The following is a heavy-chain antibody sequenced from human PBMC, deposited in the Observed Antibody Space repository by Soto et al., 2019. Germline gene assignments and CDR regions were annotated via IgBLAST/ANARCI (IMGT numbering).Heavy chain of an antibody. Sequence: GGSLRLSCAASGFTFSSYAMSWVRQAPGKGLEWASAISGSGGSTYYADSAKGRFTISRDNSKNTLYLQMNSLRAEDTAVYYCAKGDYGDNYYYGMDVWGQGTTVTVSS. V-gene: IGHV3-23*01. CDR2: ISGSGGST. CDR3: AKGDYGDNYYYGMDV. D-gene: IGHD4-17*01. J-gene: IGHJ6*02. CDR1: GFTFSSYA.